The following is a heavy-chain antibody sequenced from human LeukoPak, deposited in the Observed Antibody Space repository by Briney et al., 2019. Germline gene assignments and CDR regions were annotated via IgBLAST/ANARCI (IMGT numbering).Heavy chain of an antibody. CDR3: ARGVTMIVVVIHDWYFDL. CDR1: GGSISSSSYY. J-gene: IGHJ2*01. V-gene: IGHV4-39*01. CDR2: IYYTRST. D-gene: IGHD3-22*01. Sequence: SQTLSLTCTVSGGSISSSSYYWGWIRQPPGKGLEWIGSIYYTRSTYYNPSLKSRVTISVDTSKNQFSLKLTSVTAADTAVYYCARGVTMIVVVIHDWYFDLWGRGTLVTVSS.